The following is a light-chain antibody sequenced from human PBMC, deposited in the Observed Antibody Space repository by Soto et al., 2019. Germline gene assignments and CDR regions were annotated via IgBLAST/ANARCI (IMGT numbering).Light chain of an antibody. Sequence: DIELTQTPSSLSAPVGDTVTISCRASQTASSYLNWYQQKVGQAPRLLIYFISRLQTGVPSRFSGSGSGRDFTLTITSPQPEDSATYYCQQTYSRPITFGQGTRLEIK. J-gene: IGKJ5*01. CDR2: FIS. V-gene: IGKV1-39*01. CDR1: QTASSY. CDR3: QQTYSRPIT.